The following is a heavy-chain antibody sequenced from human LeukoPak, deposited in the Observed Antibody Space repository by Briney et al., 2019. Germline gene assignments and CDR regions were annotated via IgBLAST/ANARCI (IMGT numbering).Heavy chain of an antibody. V-gene: IGHV3-74*01. J-gene: IGHJ6*03. CDR2: ITSDGSST. Sequence: PGGSLRLSCAASGFTFSSTWMNWVRQGPGKGLEWVSRITSDGSSTIYADSVKGRFTISRDNAKSTVYLQMNSLRAEDTAVYYCAKDEVMVATIPGAVADPGYYYYYMDVWGKGTTVTVSS. CDR3: AKDEVMVATIPGAVADPGYYYYYMDV. D-gene: IGHD5-12*01. CDR1: GFTFSSTW.